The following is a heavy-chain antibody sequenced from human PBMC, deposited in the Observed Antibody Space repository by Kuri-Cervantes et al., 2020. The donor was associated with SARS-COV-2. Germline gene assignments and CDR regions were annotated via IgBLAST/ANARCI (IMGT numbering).Heavy chain of an antibody. Sequence: SETLSLTCSVSGGSISSSGHYWGWVRQPPGKGLEWIGRIYTSGSNNYDPSLKSRVTISVDTSKNQFSLKLSSVTAADTAVYYCARGGYYYDSSGYSHLDYWGQGTLVTVSS. J-gene: IGHJ4*02. CDR3: ARGGYYYDSSGYSHLDY. CDR1: GGSISSSGHY. V-gene: IGHV4-39*07. D-gene: IGHD3-22*01. CDR2: IYTSGSN.